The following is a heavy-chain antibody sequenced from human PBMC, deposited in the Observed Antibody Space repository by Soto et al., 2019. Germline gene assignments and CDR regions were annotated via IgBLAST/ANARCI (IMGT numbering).Heavy chain of an antibody. CDR1: GYTRSDYY. D-gene: IGHD1-26*01. Sequence: QVQVEQSGAEVKKPGASVKVSCKASGYTRSDYYMHWVRQAPGQGREWMGWINPKSGDTNHAQKFQGRVTMTRDTSISTAYMELGRLRSDATAVYYCERSSGSYSYYGMDVWGQGTTVTVSS. V-gene: IGHV1-2*02. J-gene: IGHJ6*02. CDR2: INPKSGDT. CDR3: ERSSGSYSYYGMDV.